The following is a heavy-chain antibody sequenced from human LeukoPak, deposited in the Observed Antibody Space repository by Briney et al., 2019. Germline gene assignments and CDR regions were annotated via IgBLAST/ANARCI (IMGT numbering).Heavy chain of an antibody. Sequence: SETLSLTCAVSGYSITSGYYWGWIRQPPGKGLEWIGSIYYSGITYYNSSLKSRVTISEDTSKKQFSLTLSSVTAADTAVYYCACHYYGSSGSQNWFDPWGPGTLVTVSS. CDR2: IYYSGIT. CDR1: GYSITSGYY. CDR3: ACHYYGSSGSQNWFDP. J-gene: IGHJ5*02. V-gene: IGHV4-38-2*01. D-gene: IGHD3-22*01.